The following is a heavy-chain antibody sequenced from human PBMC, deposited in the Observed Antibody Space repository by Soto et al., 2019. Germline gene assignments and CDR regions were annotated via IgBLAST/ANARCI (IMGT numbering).Heavy chain of an antibody. CDR3: ARDRPYDYGEYQFHY. CDR1: GFTFSSYG. J-gene: IGHJ4*02. CDR2: IWYDGSNK. Sequence: QVQLVESGGGVVQPGTSLRLSCAASGFTFSSYGMHWVRQAPGKGLEWVAVIWYDGSNKYYADSVKGRFTISRDNSKNRRYLQMNRVRAEDTGGYYGARDRPYDYGEYQFHYWGQGSLVTVSS. D-gene: IGHD4-17*01. V-gene: IGHV3-33*01.